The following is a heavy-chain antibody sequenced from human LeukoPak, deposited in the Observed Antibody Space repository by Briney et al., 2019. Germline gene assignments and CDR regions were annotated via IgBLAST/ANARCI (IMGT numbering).Heavy chain of an antibody. CDR3: ARTLYCSSTSCLGDP. V-gene: IGHV1-18*01. D-gene: IGHD2-2*01. Sequence: ASVKVSCKASGYTFTSYGISWVRQAPGQGLEWMGWISAYNGNTNYAQKLQGRVTMTTDTSTSTAYMELRSLRSDDTAVYYCARTLYCSSTSCLGDPWGQGTLVTVSS. CDR2: ISAYNGNT. J-gene: IGHJ5*02. CDR1: GYTFTSYG.